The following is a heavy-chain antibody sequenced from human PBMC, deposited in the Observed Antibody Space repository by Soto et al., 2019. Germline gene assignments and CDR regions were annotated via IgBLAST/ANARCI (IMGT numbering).Heavy chain of an antibody. CDR3: AINSRYCSSTSCYAD. Sequence: EVQLLESGASLVQPGGSLRLSCAASGFTFSSYAMSWVRQAPGKGLEWVSGISTSGDSTYDADSVKGRFTISRDISKATLYLQMNSLRAGDTAVSYCAINSRYCSSTSCYADWGQGTLVTVSS. J-gene: IGHJ4*02. D-gene: IGHD2-2*01. CDR2: ISTSGDST. CDR1: GFTFSSYA. V-gene: IGHV3-23*01.